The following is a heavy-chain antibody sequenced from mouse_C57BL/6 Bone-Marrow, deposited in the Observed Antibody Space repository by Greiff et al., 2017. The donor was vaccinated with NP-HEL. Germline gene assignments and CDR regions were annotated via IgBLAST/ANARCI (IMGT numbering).Heavy chain of an antibody. V-gene: IGHV1-19*01. CDR3: AIDEKVDY. J-gene: IGHJ2*01. D-gene: IGHD2-3*01. Sequence: EVKLVESGPVLVKPGASVKMSCKASGYTFTDYYMNWVKQSHGKSLEWIGVINPYNGGTSYNQKFKGKATLTVDKSSSTAYMELNSLTSEDSAVYYCAIDEKVDYWGQGTTHTVSS. CDR2: INPYNGGT. CDR1: GYTFTDYY.